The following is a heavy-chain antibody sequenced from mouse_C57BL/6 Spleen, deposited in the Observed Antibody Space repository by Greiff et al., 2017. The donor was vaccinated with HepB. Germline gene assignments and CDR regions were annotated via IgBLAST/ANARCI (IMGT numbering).Heavy chain of an antibody. Sequence: VQLQQSGAELARPGASVKLSCKASGYTFTSYGISWVKQRTGQGLEWIGEIYPRSGNTYYNEKFKGKATLTADKSSSTAYMELRSLTSEDSAVYFCASSYDGYYFFAYWGQGTLVTVSA. V-gene: IGHV1-81*01. CDR2: IYPRSGNT. D-gene: IGHD2-3*01. CDR1: GYTFTSYG. J-gene: IGHJ3*01. CDR3: ASSYDGYYFFAY.